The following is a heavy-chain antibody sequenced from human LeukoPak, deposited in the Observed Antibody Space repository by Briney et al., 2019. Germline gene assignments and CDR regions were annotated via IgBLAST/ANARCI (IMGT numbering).Heavy chain of an antibody. CDR3: ARVYCSGGSCYWDAFDI. V-gene: IGHV3-53*01. J-gene: IGHJ3*02. Sequence: GRSLRLSCAASGFTVSSNYMSWVRQAPGKGLEWVSVIYSGGSTYYADSVKGRFTISRDNSKNTLYLQMNSLRAEDTAVYYCARVYCSGGSCYWDAFDIWGQGTMVTVSS. CDR1: GFTVSSNY. CDR2: IYSGGST. D-gene: IGHD2-15*01.